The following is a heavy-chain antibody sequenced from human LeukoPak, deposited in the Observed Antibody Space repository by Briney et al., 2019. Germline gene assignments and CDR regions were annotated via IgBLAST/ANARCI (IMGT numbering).Heavy chain of an antibody. V-gene: IGHV3-66*01. Sequence: GGSLRLSCAASGFSVSNNYLSWVRQPPGKGLEWVSVIHSGGRTKYADYVRDRFTISRDTAKNTVYLQMNSLRVDHTAAYYCARPGSASGYWVHWGQGTLVTVSS. CDR2: IHSGGRT. CDR1: GFSVSNNY. CDR3: ARPGSASGYWVH. D-gene: IGHD3-3*01. J-gene: IGHJ4*02.